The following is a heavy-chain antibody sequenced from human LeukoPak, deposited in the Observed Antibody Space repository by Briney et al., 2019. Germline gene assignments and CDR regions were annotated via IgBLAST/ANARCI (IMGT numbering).Heavy chain of an antibody. CDR3: ARVRSYYFDY. Sequence: PGGSLRLSCAASGFAFSSYWMHWVRQAPGKGLVWVSRISSDGSSTIYADSVKGRFTISRDNAKNTLFLQMNSLRAEDTAVYYCARVRSYYFDYWGQGTLVTVSS. CDR2: ISSDGSST. J-gene: IGHJ4*02. V-gene: IGHV3-74*01. CDR1: GFAFSSYW.